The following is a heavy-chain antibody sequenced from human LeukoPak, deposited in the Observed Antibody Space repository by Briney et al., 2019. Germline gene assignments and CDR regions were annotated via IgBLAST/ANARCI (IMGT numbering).Heavy chain of an antibody. CDR3: ASRTMVRGVIYYYMDV. CDR2: ICSGGST. D-gene: IGHD3-10*01. CDR1: GFTVSSNY. Sequence: GGSLRLSCAASGFTVSSNYMSWVRQAPGKGLEWVSVICSGGSTYYADSVKGRFTISRDNAKNSLYLHMNSLRAEDTAVYYCASRTMVRGVIYYYMDVWGKGTTVTVSS. J-gene: IGHJ6*03. V-gene: IGHV3-53*01.